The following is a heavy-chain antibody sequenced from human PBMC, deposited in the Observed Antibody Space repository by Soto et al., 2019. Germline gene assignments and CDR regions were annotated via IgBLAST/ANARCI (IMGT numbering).Heavy chain of an antibody. D-gene: IGHD3-9*01. Sequence: QEQLVQSGAEVKKPGASVKISCKASGYTFNTYDINWVRQATGQGLEWMGWMNPESGSTGFAQSFQGRITLTGNTSINTVHMEGSTLTNDDTAVYFCARSGATGNYSTNYYGMDVWGPGTTVTVSS. CDR1: GYTFNTYD. J-gene: IGHJ6*02. V-gene: IGHV1-8*01. CDR3: ARSGATGNYSTNYYGMDV. CDR2: MNPESGST.